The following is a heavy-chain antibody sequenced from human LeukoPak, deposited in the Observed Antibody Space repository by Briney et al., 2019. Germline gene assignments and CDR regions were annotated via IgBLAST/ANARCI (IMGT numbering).Heavy chain of an antibody. D-gene: IGHD6-6*01. Sequence: GRSLRLSCAASGFTFSSYAMHWVRQAPGKGLEWVAVISYDGSNKYYADSVKGRFTISRDNSKNTLYLQMNSLRAEDTAVYYCARQYSSSSDYDAFDIWGQGTMVTVSS. V-gene: IGHV3-30-3*01. J-gene: IGHJ3*02. CDR2: ISYDGSNK. CDR1: GFTFSSYA. CDR3: ARQYSSSSDYDAFDI.